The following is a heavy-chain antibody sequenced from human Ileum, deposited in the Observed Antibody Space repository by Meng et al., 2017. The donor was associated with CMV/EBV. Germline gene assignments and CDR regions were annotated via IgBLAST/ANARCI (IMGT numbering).Heavy chain of an antibody. CDR1: GFTFSRYS. D-gene: IGHD2-2*01. J-gene: IGHJ5*02. CDR2: ISSSSSYI. CDR3: ARSRTPQSSTSCYP. V-gene: IGHV3-21*01. Sequence: SGFTFSRYSMNWVRQAPGKGLEWVSSISSSSSYIYYADSVKGRFTISRDNAKNSLYLQMNSLRAEDTAVYYCARSRTPQSSTSCYPWGQGTLVTVSS.